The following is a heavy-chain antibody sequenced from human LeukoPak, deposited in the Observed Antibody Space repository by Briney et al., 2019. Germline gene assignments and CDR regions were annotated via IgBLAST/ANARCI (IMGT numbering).Heavy chain of an antibody. J-gene: IGHJ6*04. V-gene: IGHV3-7*03. D-gene: IGHD1-14*01. CDR1: GFTFSSYW. CDR3: ARDTGYGMDV. Sequence: GGSLRLSCAASGFTFSSYWMNWVRQAPGKGLEWVANTKQDGSEKYYVDSVKARFTVSRDNAKNSLYLQMNSLRAEDTAVYYCARDTGYGMDVWGKGTTVTVPS. CDR2: TKQDGSEK.